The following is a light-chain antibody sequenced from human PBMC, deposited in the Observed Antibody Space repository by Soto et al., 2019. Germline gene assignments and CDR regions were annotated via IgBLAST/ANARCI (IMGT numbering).Light chain of an antibody. CDR2: GNS. J-gene: IGLJ3*02. V-gene: IGLV1-40*01. Sequence: HSVLAQQRAVSGAPGQRVTISCTGSSSNMGAGFDVHWYHQIAGTAPKLLIYGNSNRPSGVPDRFSGSKSGTSASLAINGLQAEDEAHYYCQSYDNSLSGSWVYGGGTKVTVL. CDR3: QSYDNSLSGSWV. CDR1: SSNMGAGFD.